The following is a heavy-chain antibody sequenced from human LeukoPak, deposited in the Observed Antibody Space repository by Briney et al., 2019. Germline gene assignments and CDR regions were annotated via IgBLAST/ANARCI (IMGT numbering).Heavy chain of an antibody. CDR3: ARDSPRTGP. J-gene: IGHJ5*02. D-gene: IGHD1-1*01. V-gene: IGHV3-74*01. Sequence: GGSLRISCAASGFTFSSYWVHWVRQVPGQGLVWVSHIDGDGRIAHYGDSVNGRFTISRDNAKNTVYLQMDSLRAEDTAVCYCARDSPRTGPWGQGILVIVSS. CDR1: GFTFSSYW. CDR2: IDGDGRIA.